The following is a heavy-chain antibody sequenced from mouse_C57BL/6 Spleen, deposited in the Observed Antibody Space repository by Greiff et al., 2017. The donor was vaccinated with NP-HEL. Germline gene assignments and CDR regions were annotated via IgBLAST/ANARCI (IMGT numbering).Heavy chain of an antibody. D-gene: IGHD1-1*01. CDR1: GYTFTSYW. CDR3: ASYYYGSSYNPYFDV. V-gene: IGHV1-64*01. CDR2: IHPNSGST. Sequence: QVQLQQPGAELVKPGASVKLSCKASGYTFTSYWMHWVKQRPGQGLEWIGMIHPNSGSTNYNEKFKSKATLTVDKSSSTAYMQLSSLTSEDSAVYYCASYYYGSSYNPYFDVWGTGTTVTVSS. J-gene: IGHJ1*03.